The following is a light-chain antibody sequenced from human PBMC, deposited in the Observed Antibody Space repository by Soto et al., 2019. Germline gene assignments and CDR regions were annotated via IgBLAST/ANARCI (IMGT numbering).Light chain of an antibody. CDR3: QKYYSAPFT. CDR1: QAIRNS. J-gene: IGKJ3*01. V-gene: IGKV1-27*01. CDR2: AAS. Sequence: DIQMTQSPSSLSASLGDRVTITCRASQAIRNSLAWYQQKPGKVPSLLIYAASTLQPGVPSRFSGSGSGTDFTLTISSLQPEDVATYYCQKYYSAPFTFGPGTKLGIK.